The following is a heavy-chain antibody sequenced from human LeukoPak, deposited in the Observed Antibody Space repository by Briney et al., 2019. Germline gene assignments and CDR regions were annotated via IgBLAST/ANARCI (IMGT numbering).Heavy chain of an antibody. J-gene: IGHJ4*02. Sequence: GGSLRLSCAASGFTVSSNYMSWVRQAPGKGLEWVSVIYSGGSTYYADSVKGRFTISRDISKNTLFLQMNSLRAEDTAVYYCARAPPDNSIQEVQGDHWGQGTLVTVSS. V-gene: IGHV3-53*01. D-gene: IGHD3-3*02. CDR2: IYSGGST. CDR3: ARAPPDNSIQEVQGDH. CDR1: GFTVSSNY.